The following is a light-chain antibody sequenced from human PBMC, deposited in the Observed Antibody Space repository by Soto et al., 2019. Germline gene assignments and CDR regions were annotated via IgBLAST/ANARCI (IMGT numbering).Light chain of an antibody. Sequence: SVVSQPPSECGAPGQTDLLSSTGRSSKIGAGYDVNWYQQLPGTAPKLLIYLNVNRPSGVPDRFSGSKSATSASLAISGLQAEDEAEYYCQSYDNSLSGSDVFGTGTKVTVL. CDR2: LNV. CDR3: QSYDNSLSGSDV. J-gene: IGLJ1*01. CDR1: SSKIGAGYD. V-gene: IGLV1-40*01.